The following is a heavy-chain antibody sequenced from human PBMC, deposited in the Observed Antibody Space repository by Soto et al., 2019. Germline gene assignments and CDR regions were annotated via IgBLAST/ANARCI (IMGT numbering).Heavy chain of an antibody. CDR1: GFTFSSYA. CDR2: ISYDGSNK. V-gene: IGHV3-30-3*01. D-gene: IGHD2-2*01. Sequence: QVQLVESGGGVVQPGRSLRLSCAASGFTFSSYAMHWVRQAPGKGLEWVAVISYDGSNKYYADSVKGRFTISRDNSKNTLYLQMNSLRAEDTAVYYCARVASGFVVVPAAINWFDPWGQGTLVTVSS. CDR3: ARVASGFVVVPAAINWFDP. J-gene: IGHJ5*02.